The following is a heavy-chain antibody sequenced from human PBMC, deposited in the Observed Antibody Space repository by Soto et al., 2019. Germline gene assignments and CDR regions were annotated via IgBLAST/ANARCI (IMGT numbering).Heavy chain of an antibody. J-gene: IGHJ6*02. CDR1: GDSVSNDY. Sequence: ASVKVSCKASGDSVSNDYLHWVRQAPGQGFEWLGLISPFGGATAYAQRFKGRVTVTMDKSSTSFYLELSSLRSDDTAVYYCAKGRRGKTVANFGMDVWGQGVTVTVSS. V-gene: IGHV1-46*01. CDR3: AKGRRGKTVANFGMDV. CDR2: ISPFGGAT. D-gene: IGHD3-16*01.